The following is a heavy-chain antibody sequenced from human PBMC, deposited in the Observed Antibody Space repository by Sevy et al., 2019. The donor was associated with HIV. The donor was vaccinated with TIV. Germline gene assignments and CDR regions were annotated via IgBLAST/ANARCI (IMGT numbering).Heavy chain of an antibody. CDR2: IIPIFGTA. Sequence: ASVKVSCKASGGTFSSYAISWVRQAPGQGLEWMGGIIPIFGTANYAQKFQGRVTITADESTSTAYMELSSLRSDDTAVYYCARVPYYYGSGSTHHYGMDVWGQGTTVTVSS. CDR3: ARVPYYYGSGSTHHYGMDV. D-gene: IGHD3-10*01. V-gene: IGHV1-69*13. J-gene: IGHJ6*02. CDR1: GGTFSSYA.